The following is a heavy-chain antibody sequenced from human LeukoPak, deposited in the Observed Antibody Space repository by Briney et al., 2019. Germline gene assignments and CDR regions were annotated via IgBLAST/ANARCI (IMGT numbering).Heavy chain of an antibody. CDR2: ISYDGSNI. CDR3: ARDRVRSVVVPAAPQDY. D-gene: IGHD2-2*01. J-gene: IGHJ4*02. V-gene: IGHV3-30*04. Sequence: GRSLRLSCAASGFTFSSYAMHWVRQAPGQGLEWVAVISYDGSNIYYADSVKGRFTISRDNFKNTLYLQMNSLRDADTAVYYCARDRVRSVVVPAAPQDYWGQGTLVTVSS. CDR1: GFTFSSYA.